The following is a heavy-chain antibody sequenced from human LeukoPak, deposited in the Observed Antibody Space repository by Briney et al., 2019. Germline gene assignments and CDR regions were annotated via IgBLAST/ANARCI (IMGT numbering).Heavy chain of an antibody. CDR2: IYYSGST. Sequence: PSETLSLTCTVSGGSISSSSYYWGWIRQPPGKGLEWIGSIYYSGSTYYNPSLKSRVTISVDTSKNQFSLKLSSVTAADTAVYYCARPRITMTKYYFGYWGQGTLVTVSS. J-gene: IGHJ4*02. CDR1: GGSISSSSYY. CDR3: ARPRITMTKYYFGY. V-gene: IGHV4-39*01. D-gene: IGHD3-22*01.